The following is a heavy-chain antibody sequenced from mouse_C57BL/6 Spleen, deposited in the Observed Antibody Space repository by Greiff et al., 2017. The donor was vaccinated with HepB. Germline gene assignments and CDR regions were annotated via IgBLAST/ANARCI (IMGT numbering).Heavy chain of an antibody. D-gene: IGHD2-3*01. CDR2: IYPGSGST. Sequence: QVQLKQPGAELVKPGASVKLSCKASGYTFTSYWITWVKQRPGQGLEWIGDIYPGSGSTNYNEKFKRKATLTVDTSSSTAYMQLSSLTSEDSAVYDGARAVYDGDYLFAYWGQGTLVTVSA. J-gene: IGHJ3*01. V-gene: IGHV1-55*01. CDR1: GYTFTSYW. CDR3: ARAVYDGDYLFAY.